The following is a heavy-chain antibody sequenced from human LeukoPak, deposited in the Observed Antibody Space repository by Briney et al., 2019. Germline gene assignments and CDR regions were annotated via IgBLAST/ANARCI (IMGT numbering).Heavy chain of an antibody. CDR3: ARSTESPESIVGAADY. Sequence: GGSLRLSCAASGFTFSSYGMHWVRQAPGKGLEWVAVIWYDGSNKYYADSVKGRFTISRDNSKNTLYLQMNSLRAEDTAVYYCARSTESPESIVGAADYWGQGTLVTVSS. CDR2: IWYDGSNK. J-gene: IGHJ4*02. CDR1: GFTFSSYG. D-gene: IGHD1-26*01. V-gene: IGHV3-33*01.